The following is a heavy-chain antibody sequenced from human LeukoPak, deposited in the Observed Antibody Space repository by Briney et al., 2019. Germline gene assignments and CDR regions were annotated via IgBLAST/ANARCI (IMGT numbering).Heavy chain of an antibody. Sequence: GGSLRLSCAASGFTFSSYSMNWVRQAPGKGLEWVSSIGSSSSYIYFADSVKGRFTISRDNAKNSVYLQMNSLRAEDTAVYYCAKADGDKPLDYWGQGTLVTVSS. CDR2: IGSSSSYI. D-gene: IGHD4-17*01. CDR3: AKADGDKPLDY. V-gene: IGHV3-21*01. CDR1: GFTFSSYS. J-gene: IGHJ4*02.